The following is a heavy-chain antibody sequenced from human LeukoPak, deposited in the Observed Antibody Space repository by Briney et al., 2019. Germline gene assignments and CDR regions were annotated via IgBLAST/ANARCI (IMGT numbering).Heavy chain of an antibody. V-gene: IGHV4-34*01. D-gene: IGHD2-2*01. J-gene: IGHJ3*01. CDR1: GGSFSGYY. CDR3: ARGRRWDCSSTSCSRKDAFYV. CDR2: INHSGST. Sequence: SETLSLTCAAYGGSFSGYYWSWIRQPPGKGLEWMGEINHSGSTNYNPSLKSRVTISVDTSKNQFSLEVSSVTAADTAVYYCARGRRWDCSSTSCSRKDAFYVWGQGTMVTVSS.